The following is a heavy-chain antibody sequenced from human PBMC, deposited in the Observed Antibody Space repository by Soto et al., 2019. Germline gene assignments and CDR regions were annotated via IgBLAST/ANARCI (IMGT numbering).Heavy chain of an antibody. CDR1: GFTFSSYD. J-gene: IGHJ4*02. V-gene: IGHV3-30*18. D-gene: IGHD1-20*01. CDR3: ANSIALTGPFDY. Sequence: GGSLRLSCAASGFTFSSYDMHWVRQAPGKGLEWVAVISYDGNNKYYADSVKGRFTISRDNSKNMLYLQINSLRAEDSAVYYCANSIALTGPFDYSGQGTLVTVSS. CDR2: ISYDGNNK.